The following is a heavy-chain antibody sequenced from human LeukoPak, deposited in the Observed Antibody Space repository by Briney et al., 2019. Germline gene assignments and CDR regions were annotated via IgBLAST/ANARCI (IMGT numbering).Heavy chain of an antibody. D-gene: IGHD6-13*01. V-gene: IGHV3-21*01. Sequence: GGSLRLSCAASGFTFSSYGMNWVRQAPGKGLEWVSSISSNSNYLYYADSMKGRFTISRDNAKNSLYLQMNSLRAEDTAVYYCARVRYSSSWFDAFDIWGQGTMVTVSS. J-gene: IGHJ3*02. CDR3: ARVRYSSSWFDAFDI. CDR1: GFTFSSYG. CDR2: ISSNSNYL.